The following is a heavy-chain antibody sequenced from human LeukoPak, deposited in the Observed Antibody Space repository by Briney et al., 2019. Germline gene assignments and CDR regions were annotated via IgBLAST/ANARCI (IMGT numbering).Heavy chain of an antibody. CDR2: IFYSGST. Sequence: LRLSCAASGFTFSSYAMSWVRQRPGRGLEWIGYIFYSGSTYYNPSLKSRITISVDTSKNQFSLKLSSVTAADTAVYYCARVLGNSAFDIWGQGTMVTVSS. CDR1: GFTFSSYA. V-gene: IGHV4-31*02. CDR3: ARVLGNSAFDI. D-gene: IGHD3-16*01. J-gene: IGHJ3*02.